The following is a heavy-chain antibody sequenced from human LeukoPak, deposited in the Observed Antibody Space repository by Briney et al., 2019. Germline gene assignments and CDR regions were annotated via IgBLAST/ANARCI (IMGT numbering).Heavy chain of an antibody. V-gene: IGHV4-39*07. Sequence: PSETLSLTCTVSGGSIGSSSYYWGWIRQPPGKGLEWIGSIYYSGSTYYNPSLKSRVTISVDTSKNQFSLKLSSVTAADTAVYYCARRTFHYSGSYRPFDYWGQGTLVTVSS. CDR2: IYYSGST. D-gene: IGHD1-26*01. CDR3: ARRTFHYSGSYRPFDY. J-gene: IGHJ4*02. CDR1: GGSIGSSSYY.